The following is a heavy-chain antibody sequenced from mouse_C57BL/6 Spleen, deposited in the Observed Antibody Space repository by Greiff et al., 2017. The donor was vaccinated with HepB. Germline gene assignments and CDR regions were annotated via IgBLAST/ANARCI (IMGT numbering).Heavy chain of an antibody. V-gene: IGHV5-4*01. J-gene: IGHJ4*01. CDR3: ARDRGVVADYAMDY. Sequence: EVKLVESGGGLVKPGGSLKLSCAASGFTFSSYAMSWVRQTPEKRLEWVAAISDGGSYTYYPDNVKGRFTISRDNAKNNLYLQMSYLKSEDTAMYYCARDRGVVADYAMDYWGQGTSVTVSS. CDR2: ISDGGSYT. CDR1: GFTFSSYA. D-gene: IGHD1-1*01.